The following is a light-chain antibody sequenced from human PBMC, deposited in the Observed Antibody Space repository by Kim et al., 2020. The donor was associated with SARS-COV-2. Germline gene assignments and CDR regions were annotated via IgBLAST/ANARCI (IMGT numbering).Light chain of an antibody. CDR1: QSVNGRF. V-gene: IGKV3-20*01. Sequence: ELVLTQSPGTLSLSPGEGATLSCRASQSVNGRFLAWYQQKPGQAPRLLIYGASTRATGIPDRLSGSGSGTDFTLTISRLEPEDFAMYYCQQYDSSVWTFGQGTKVEIK. J-gene: IGKJ1*01. CDR2: GAS. CDR3: QQYDSSVWT.